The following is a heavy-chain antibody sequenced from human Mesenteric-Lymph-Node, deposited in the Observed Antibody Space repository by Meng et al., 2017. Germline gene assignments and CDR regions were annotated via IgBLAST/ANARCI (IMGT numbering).Heavy chain of an antibody. J-gene: IGHJ4*02. Sequence: SETLSLTCTVSGGSISSNSYYWGWIRLPPGKGLEWTGSIYYSGSSYYTPSLKSRVTISVDTSDNQFSLQLSSVTAADTAVYYCARAYISAWYESDYFDFWGQGTLVTVSS. CDR1: GGSISSNSYY. CDR3: ARAYISAWYESDYFDF. CDR2: IYYSGSS. V-gene: IGHV4-39*07. D-gene: IGHD6-19*01.